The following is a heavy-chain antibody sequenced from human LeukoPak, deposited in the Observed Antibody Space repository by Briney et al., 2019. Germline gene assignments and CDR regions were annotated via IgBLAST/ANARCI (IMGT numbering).Heavy chain of an antibody. D-gene: IGHD2-2*01. V-gene: IGHV1-69*13. Sequence: SVKVSCKASGGTFSSYAISWVRQAPGQGLEWMGGIIPIFGAANYAQKFQGRVTITADESTSTAYMELSSLRSEDTAVYYCARARIVVVPAAMEYYFDYWGQGTLVTVSS. CDR1: GGTFSSYA. CDR2: IIPIFGAA. J-gene: IGHJ4*02. CDR3: ARARIVVVPAAMEYYFDY.